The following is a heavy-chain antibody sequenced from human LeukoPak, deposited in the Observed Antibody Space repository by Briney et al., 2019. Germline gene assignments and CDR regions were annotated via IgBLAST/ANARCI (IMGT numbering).Heavy chain of an antibody. V-gene: IGHV1-8*03. D-gene: IGHD6-13*01. Sequence: GASVNVSCKASGYTFTSYDINWVRQATGQGLEWMGWMNPNSGNTGYAQKFQGRVTITRNTSISTAYMELSSLRSEDTAVYYCARGDLGSSYEYYFDYWGQGTLVTVSS. J-gene: IGHJ4*02. CDR1: GYTFTSYD. CDR3: ARGDLGSSYEYYFDY. CDR2: MNPNSGNT.